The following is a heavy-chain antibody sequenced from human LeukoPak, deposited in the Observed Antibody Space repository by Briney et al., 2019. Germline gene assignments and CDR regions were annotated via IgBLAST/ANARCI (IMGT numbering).Heavy chain of an antibody. D-gene: IGHD6-19*01. CDR2: ISSSSSYI. J-gene: IGHJ4*02. CDR3: ARGGAVAPKFNFDY. CDR1: GFTFSSYS. Sequence: GSLRLSCAASGFTFSSYSMNWVRQAPGKGLKWVSSISSSSSYIYYADSVKGRFTISRDNAKNSLYLQMNSLRAEDTAVYYCARGGAVAPKFNFDYWGQGTLVTVSS. V-gene: IGHV3-21*01.